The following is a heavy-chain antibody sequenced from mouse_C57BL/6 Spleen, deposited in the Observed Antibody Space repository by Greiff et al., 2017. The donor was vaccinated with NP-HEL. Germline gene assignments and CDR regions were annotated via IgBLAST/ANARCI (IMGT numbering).Heavy chain of an antibody. CDR3: ARYYGSSPYYFDY. CDR1: GYTFTSYG. D-gene: IGHD1-1*01. CDR2: IYPRSGST. Sequence: QVQLQQSGAELARPGASVKLSCKASGYTFTSYGISWVKQRTGQGLEWIGEIYPRSGSTNYNEKFKSKATLTVDKSSSTAYMQLSSLTSEDSAVYYCARYYGSSPYYFDYWGQGTTLTVSS. V-gene: IGHV1-81*01. J-gene: IGHJ2*01.